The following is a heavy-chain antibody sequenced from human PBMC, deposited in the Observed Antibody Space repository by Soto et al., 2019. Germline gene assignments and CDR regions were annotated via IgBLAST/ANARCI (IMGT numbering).Heavy chain of an antibody. CDR3: ARGVVRRVIIQYTSFFDY. J-gene: IGHJ4*02. CDR1: GGSFSDYY. Sequence: PSETLSLTCAVYGGSFSDYYWSWIRQAPGRGLEWIGEVNHSGSTYYNPSLKSRVTISVDTSKNQFTLKLSSVTAADTAVYYCARGVVRRVIIQYTSFFDYWGQGTLVTVSS. D-gene: IGHD3-10*01. V-gene: IGHV4-34*01. CDR2: VNHSGST.